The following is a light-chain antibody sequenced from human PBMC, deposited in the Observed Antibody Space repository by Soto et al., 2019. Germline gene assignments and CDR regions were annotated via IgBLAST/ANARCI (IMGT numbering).Light chain of an antibody. CDR3: QQSYSSPLWT. J-gene: IGKJ1*01. CDR1: QSISGY. CDR2: ATS. Sequence: DIQMTQSPSSLSASVGDRVTITCRASQSISGYLNWYQQIPGRAPKLLIYATSSLHSGVPSRFSGSGSGTDFTLTISSLQPEDFATYYCQQSYSSPLWTFAQGTRVEVK. V-gene: IGKV1-39*01.